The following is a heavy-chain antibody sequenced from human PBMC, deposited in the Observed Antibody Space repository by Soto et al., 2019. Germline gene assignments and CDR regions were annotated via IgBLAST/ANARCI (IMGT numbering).Heavy chain of an antibody. V-gene: IGHV2-5*01. D-gene: IGHD3-10*01. J-gene: IGHJ6*02. CDR3: THMRGSGLYGRDV. CDR1: GFSLSTSGVG. Sequence: SGPTLVNPTQTLTLTCTFSGFSLSTSGVGVGWVRQPPGKSLEWLALIYSNDDKRFSTSLKSRCTITKDTSKNQVVRTMTNMDPVDTATYYCTHMRGSGLYGRDVWGQGTTGIVSS. CDR2: IYSNDDK.